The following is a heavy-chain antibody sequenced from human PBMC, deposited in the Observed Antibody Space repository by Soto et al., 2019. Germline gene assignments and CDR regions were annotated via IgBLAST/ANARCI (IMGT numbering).Heavy chain of an antibody. CDR2: IYYSGST. CDR1: GGSISSYY. CDR3: ARGRRLHL. D-gene: IGHD4-4*01. J-gene: IGHJ4*02. V-gene: IGHV4-59*01. Sequence: PSETLSLTCTVSGGSISSYYWSWIRQPPGKGLEWIGYIYYSGSTNYNPSLKSRVTISVDTSKNQFSLKLSSVTAADTAVYYCARGRRLHLWGQGTLVTVSS.